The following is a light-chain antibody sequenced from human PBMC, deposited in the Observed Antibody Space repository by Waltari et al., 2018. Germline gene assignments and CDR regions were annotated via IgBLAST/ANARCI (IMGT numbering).Light chain of an antibody. J-gene: IGLJ3*02. CDR1: SGYSSNV. V-gene: IGLV4-69*01. CDR2: VNSDGSH. CDR3: QAGGHGTWV. Sequence: LVLTQSPSASASLRASVKLTCTRSSGYSSNVSAWLQQQPGKGPRDLMKVNSDGSHRQGDDSPARFAAASSGIDYYHAISSLQSGHEADGCWQAGGHGTWVFGGGTKVTVL.